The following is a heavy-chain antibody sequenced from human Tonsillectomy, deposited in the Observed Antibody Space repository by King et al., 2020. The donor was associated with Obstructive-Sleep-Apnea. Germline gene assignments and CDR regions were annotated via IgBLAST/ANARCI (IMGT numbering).Heavy chain of an antibody. J-gene: IGHJ6*02. D-gene: IGHD6-6*01. CDR2: IDPSDSYT. CDR1: GYKFTNYL. Sequence: QLVQSGAEVKKPGESLRISCKGSGYKFTNYLITWVLQMPGKGLECMGGIDPSDSYTNYSPSFQGHVTISTDKSINTAYLQCSSLKASDTAMYYCARHEPAESIIGMDVWGLGTTVTVSS. CDR3: ARHEPAESIIGMDV. V-gene: IGHV5-10-1*01.